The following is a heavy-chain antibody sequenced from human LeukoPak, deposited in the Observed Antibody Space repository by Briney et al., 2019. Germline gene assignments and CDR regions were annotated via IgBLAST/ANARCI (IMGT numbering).Heavy chain of an antibody. Sequence: GGSLRLSCAASGFTFSSYGMHWVRQAPGKGLEWVAVVSVDGSNKYYADSVKGRFSISRDNSKNTLYLQMNSLRAEDTAVYYCARDHYDSSGYDAFDIWGQGTMVTVSS. J-gene: IGHJ3*02. CDR2: VSVDGSNK. CDR3: ARDHYDSSGYDAFDI. D-gene: IGHD3-22*01. V-gene: IGHV3-30*19. CDR1: GFTFSSYG.